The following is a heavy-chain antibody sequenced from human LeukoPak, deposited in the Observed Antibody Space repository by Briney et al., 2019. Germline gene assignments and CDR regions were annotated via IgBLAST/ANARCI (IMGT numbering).Heavy chain of an antibody. J-gene: IGHJ6*04. V-gene: IGHV3-33*07. D-gene: IGHD3-10*01. CDR1: GFTFRSYG. Sequence: GGSLRLSCGASGFTFRSYGMYWVRQAPGKGLEWVAVIWYDGSNEYYADSVKGRFTISRDNSKNTLFLQMNSLRAEHTAVYYCARVRGRNYGSGSYAGLDVWGKGTTVTVSS. CDR2: IWYDGSNE. CDR3: ARVRGRNYGSGSYAGLDV.